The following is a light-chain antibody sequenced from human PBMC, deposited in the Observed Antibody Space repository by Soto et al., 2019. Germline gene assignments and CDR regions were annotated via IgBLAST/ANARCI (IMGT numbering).Light chain of an antibody. V-gene: IGKV1-5*03. Sequence: DIQLTQSPSTLSSTPGDRVTLTCRASQSISNWLAWYQQKPGKDPNLLIYYASSLDNGVPERFSGSGSGTEFTLTISSLQPDDFATYYCQQYNSYSLTFGQGTKVEIK. J-gene: IGKJ1*01. CDR1: QSISNW. CDR3: QQYNSYSLT. CDR2: YAS.